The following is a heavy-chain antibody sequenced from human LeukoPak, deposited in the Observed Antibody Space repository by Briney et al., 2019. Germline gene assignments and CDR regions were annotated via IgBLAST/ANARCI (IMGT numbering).Heavy chain of an antibody. Sequence: GGSLRLSCAASGFTFSSYGMHWVRQAPGKGLEWVAFIRYDGSNKYYADSVEGRFTISRDNSKNTLYLQMNGLRAEDTAVYYCAIFGVVIIHWMGYWGQGTLVTVSS. J-gene: IGHJ4*02. D-gene: IGHD3-3*01. CDR1: GFTFSSYG. CDR2: IRYDGSNK. V-gene: IGHV3-30*02. CDR3: AIFGVVIIHWMGY.